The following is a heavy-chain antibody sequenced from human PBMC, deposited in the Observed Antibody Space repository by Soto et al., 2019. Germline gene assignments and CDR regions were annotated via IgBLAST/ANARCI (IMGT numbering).Heavy chain of an antibody. Sequence: GASVKVSCKASGGTFSSYAISWVRQAPGQGLEWMGGIIPIFGTANYAQKFQGRVTITADESTSTAYMELSSLRSEDTAVYYCARLPYYYDSSGYYPDYWGQGTLVTVSS. CDR3: ARLPYYYDSSGYYPDY. J-gene: IGHJ4*02. D-gene: IGHD3-22*01. CDR1: GGTFSSYA. CDR2: IIPIFGTA. V-gene: IGHV1-69*13.